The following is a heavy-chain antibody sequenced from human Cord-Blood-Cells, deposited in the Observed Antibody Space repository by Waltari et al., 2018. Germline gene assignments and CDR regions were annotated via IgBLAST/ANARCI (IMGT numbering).Heavy chain of an antibody. CDR1: GFTFSSYA. Sequence: EVQLVESGGGLVQPGGSLRLSCAASGFTFSSYAMHWVRQAPGKGLEDVSAISSNGGSTYYANSVKGRFTISRDNSKNTLYLQMGSLRAEDMAVYYCARDRFPLVGATNYFDYWGQGTLVTVSS. J-gene: IGHJ4*02. CDR2: ISSNGGST. D-gene: IGHD1-26*01. CDR3: ARDRFPLVGATNYFDY. V-gene: IGHV3-64*01.